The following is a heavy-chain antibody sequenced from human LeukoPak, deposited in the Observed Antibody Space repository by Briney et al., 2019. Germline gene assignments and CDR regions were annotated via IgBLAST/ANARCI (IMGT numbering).Heavy chain of an antibody. CDR2: IYYSGST. CDR3: AMFGEPYYYFDY. CDR1: GGSISSSSYY. Sequence: SETLSLACTVSGGSISSSSYYWGWIRQPPGKGLEWIGSIYYSGSTYYNPSLKSRVTISVDTSKNQFSLKLSSVTAADTAVYYCAMFGEPYYYFDYWGQGTLVTVSS. D-gene: IGHD3-10*02. V-gene: IGHV4-39*07. J-gene: IGHJ4*02.